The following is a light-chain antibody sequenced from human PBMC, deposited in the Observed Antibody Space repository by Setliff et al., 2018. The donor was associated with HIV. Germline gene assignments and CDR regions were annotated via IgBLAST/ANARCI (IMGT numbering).Light chain of an antibody. V-gene: IGLV3-21*03. J-gene: IGLJ1*01. CDR3: QVWDSSSDHHV. Sequence: SYELTQPPSVSVAPGKTARITCGGNNIGSKSVHGYQQKPGQAPVLVVYDDNDRPSGIPERFSGSNSGNTATLTISRVEAGDEADYYCQVWDSSSDHHVFGTGTKVTVL. CDR1: NIGSKS. CDR2: DDN.